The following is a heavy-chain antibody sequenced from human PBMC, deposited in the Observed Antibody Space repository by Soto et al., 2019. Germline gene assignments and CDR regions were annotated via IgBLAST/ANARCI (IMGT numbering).Heavy chain of an antibody. J-gene: IGHJ6*02. Sequence: QVQLQESGPGLVKPSGTLSLTCAVSGGSISSSNWWSWVRQPPGKGLEWIGEIYHSGSTNYNPSLKSRVTISVDKSKNQFYLKLSSVTAADTAVYYCARAGRGYCSGGSCYSGLHGMDVWGQGTTVTVSS. V-gene: IGHV4-4*02. CDR1: GGSISSSNW. D-gene: IGHD2-15*01. CDR3: ARAGRGYCSGGSCYSGLHGMDV. CDR2: IYHSGST.